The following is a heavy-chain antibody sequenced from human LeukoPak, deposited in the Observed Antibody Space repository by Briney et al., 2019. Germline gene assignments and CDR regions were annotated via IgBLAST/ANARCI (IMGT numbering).Heavy chain of an antibody. CDR1: GYTFTGYY. V-gene: IGHV1-2*02. CDR3: ARVTQLEPPCFDP. Sequence: ASVKVSCKASGYTFTGYYMHWVRQAPGQGLEWMGWINPNSGGTNYAQKFQGRVTMTRDTSISPAYMELSSLRSDDTAVYYCARVTQLEPPCFDPRGQGTLVTVSS. D-gene: IGHD1-1*01. CDR2: INPNSGGT. J-gene: IGHJ5*02.